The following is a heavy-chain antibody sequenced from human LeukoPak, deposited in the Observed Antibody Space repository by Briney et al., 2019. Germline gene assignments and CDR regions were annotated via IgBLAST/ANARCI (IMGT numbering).Heavy chain of an antibody. V-gene: IGHV3-53*01. CDR3: ARGVEPLAANTLAY. CDR2: LYSDGNT. CDR1: GFTVSTND. D-gene: IGHD1-14*01. J-gene: IGHJ4*02. Sequence: GGSLRLSCAASGFTVSTNDMTWVRQAPGKGLEWVSVLYSDGNTKYADSAQGRFTISRDNSKNTLYLEMNSLSPDDTAVYYCARGVEPLAANTLAYWGQGTLVTVSS.